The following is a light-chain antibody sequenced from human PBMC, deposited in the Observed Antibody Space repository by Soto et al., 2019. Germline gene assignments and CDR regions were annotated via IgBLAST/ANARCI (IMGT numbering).Light chain of an antibody. CDR3: CSYAGSSTWV. CDR1: SNDVVSYNF. CDR2: EVS. V-gene: IGLV2-23*02. Sequence: QSALTQPASVSGSPGQTITISCTGTSNDVVSYNFVSWYQQHPVKAPKLMISEVSKRPSGVSNRFSGSKSGNTASLTISGLQAEDEADYYCCSYAGSSTWVFGGGTQLTVL. J-gene: IGLJ3*02.